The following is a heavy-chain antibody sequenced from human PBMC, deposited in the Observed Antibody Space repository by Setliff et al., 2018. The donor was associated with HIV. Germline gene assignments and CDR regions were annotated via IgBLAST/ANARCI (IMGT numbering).Heavy chain of an antibody. CDR3: ATSPAAVTPRYFDF. D-gene: IGHD4-17*01. J-gene: IGHJ4*02. CDR2: IRYDRSEK. Sequence: GGSLRLSCAASGFTFSNYGMHWVRQAPGKGLEWVAYIRYDRSEKHYADSVKGRFTISRDNSQNTLYLQMNSLRAEDTAVYYCATSPAAVTPRYFDFWGQGTLVTVSS. CDR1: GFTFSNYG. V-gene: IGHV3-30*02.